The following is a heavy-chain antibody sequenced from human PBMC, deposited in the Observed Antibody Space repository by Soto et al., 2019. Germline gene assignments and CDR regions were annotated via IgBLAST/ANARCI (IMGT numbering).Heavy chain of an antibody. CDR2: IYYSGST. V-gene: IGHV4-61*01. CDR3: ARENSLGYPDYYFDY. D-gene: IGHD6-13*01. J-gene: IGHJ4*02. Sequence: SETLSLPCTVSGGSVSRGSYYWSCIRQTPGKGLEWIGYIYYSGSTNYNPSLKSRVTISVDTSKNQFSLKLSSVTAADTAVYYCARENSLGYPDYYFDYWGQGTLVTVAS. CDR1: GGSVSRGSYY.